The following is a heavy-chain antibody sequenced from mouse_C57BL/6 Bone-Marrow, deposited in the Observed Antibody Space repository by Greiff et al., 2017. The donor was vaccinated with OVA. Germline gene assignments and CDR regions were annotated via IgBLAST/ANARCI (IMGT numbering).Heavy chain of an antibody. CDR2: IYPRDGST. D-gene: IGHD2-14*01. Sequence: VKLVESGPELVKPGASVKLSCKASGYTFTSYDINWVKQRPGQGLEWIGWIYPRDGSTKYNEKFKGKATLTVDTSSSTAYMELHRLTSEDSAVYFCARHRKEAMDYWGQGTSVTVSS. J-gene: IGHJ4*01. CDR1: GYTFTSYD. CDR3: ARHRKEAMDY. V-gene: IGHV1-85*01.